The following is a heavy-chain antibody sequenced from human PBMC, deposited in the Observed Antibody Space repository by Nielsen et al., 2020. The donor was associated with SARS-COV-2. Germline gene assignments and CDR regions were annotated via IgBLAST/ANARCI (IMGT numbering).Heavy chain of an antibody. J-gene: IGHJ5*02. Sequence: ASVKVSCKASGYTFTGHYIHWVRQAPGQGLEWMGRINPNSAGTNYAQRFKGRVTLTTDTSISTACMDLSRLRSDDTAVYYCARDEYNYGYNWFDTWGQGTLVTVSS. V-gene: IGHV1-2*06. CDR2: INPNSAGT. D-gene: IGHD5-18*01. CDR3: ARDEYNYGYNWFDT. CDR1: GYTFTGHY.